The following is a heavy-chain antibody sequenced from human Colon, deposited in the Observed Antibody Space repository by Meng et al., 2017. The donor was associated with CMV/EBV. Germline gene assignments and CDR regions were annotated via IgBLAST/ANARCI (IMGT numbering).Heavy chain of an antibody. CDR1: GGSTSSYF. J-gene: IGHJ6*02. CDR2: IYYSGST. V-gene: IGHV4-59*01. D-gene: IGHD3-3*01. CDR3: ARDRVVDDFWSGYPYYYGMDV. Sequence: SELLSLTRTVSGGSTSSYFWSWFRQPPGKGPEWIGYIYYSGSTNYNPSLKSRVTISVDTSKNQFSLKLSSVTAADTAVYYCARDRVVDDFWSGYPYYYGMDVWGQGTTVTVSS.